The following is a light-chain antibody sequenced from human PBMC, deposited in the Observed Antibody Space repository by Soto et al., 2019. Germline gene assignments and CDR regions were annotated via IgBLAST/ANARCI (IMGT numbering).Light chain of an antibody. CDR1: ERISVY. CDR2: DAS. Sequence: DIQVTQSPSSLSASVGDSVTITCRTTERISVYLNWYQQSPGKAPKLLIYDASNLETGVPSRFSGSGSGTDFTFTISSLQPEDIATYYCQQYDNLPLTFGGGTKVEIK. J-gene: IGKJ4*01. V-gene: IGKV1-33*01. CDR3: QQYDNLPLT.